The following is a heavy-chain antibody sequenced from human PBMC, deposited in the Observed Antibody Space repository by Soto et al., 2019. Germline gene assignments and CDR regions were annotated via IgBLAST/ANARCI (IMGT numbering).Heavy chain of an antibody. CDR2: IKNKANSYTT. Sequence: EVQLVESGGGLVQPGGSLRLSCAASGFTFSAHYMDWVRQAPGKGLEWVGRIKNKANSYTTEYAASVEGRFTISREDSQNFLYLQMNSLKTEDTAVYYWARVSLVGPSGGRYFDYWGQGSQVAVSS. CDR3: ARVSLVGPSGGRYFDY. CDR1: GFTFSAHY. J-gene: IGHJ4*02. V-gene: IGHV3-72*01. D-gene: IGHD1-26*01.